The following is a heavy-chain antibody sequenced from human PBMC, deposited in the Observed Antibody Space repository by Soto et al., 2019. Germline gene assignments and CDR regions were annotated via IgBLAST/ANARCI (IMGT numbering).Heavy chain of an antibody. CDR3: AKDRLGRYSDFWSGYRSPYCYYGRDV. V-gene: IGHV3-23*01. Sequence: WVSLRLSGAAAGFTFNSYAMSWVRQAPGKGLEWVSAIGGSGGSTYYADSVKCRFTISRDNSKNTLYLQMNSLRAEDTAVYYCAKDRLGRYSDFWSGYRSPYCYYGRDVCGQGSTVTVSS. D-gene: IGHD3-3*01. J-gene: IGHJ6*02. CDR2: IGGSGGST. CDR1: GFTFNSYA.